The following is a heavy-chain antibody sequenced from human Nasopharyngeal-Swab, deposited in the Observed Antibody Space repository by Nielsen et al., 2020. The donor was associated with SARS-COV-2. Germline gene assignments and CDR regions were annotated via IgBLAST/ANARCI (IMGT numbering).Heavy chain of an antibody. Sequence: GGSLRLSCAASGFTFSGYAMRWVRQAPGKGLEWVSAISGSGGRTYYADSVKGRFTISRDNAKNSLYLQMNSLRAEDTAVYYCARDDYYDSSGYYRYYYYGMDVWGQGTTVTVSS. J-gene: IGHJ6*02. V-gene: IGHV3-23*01. CDR2: ISGSGGRT. D-gene: IGHD3-22*01. CDR3: ARDDYYDSSGYYRYYYYGMDV. CDR1: GFTFSGYA.